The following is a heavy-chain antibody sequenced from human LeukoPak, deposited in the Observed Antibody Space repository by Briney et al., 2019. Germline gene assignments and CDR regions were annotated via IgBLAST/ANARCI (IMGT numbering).Heavy chain of an antibody. CDR1: GVTFSSYA. V-gene: IGHV3-30*03. CDR2: ISYDGSSQ. D-gene: IGHD5-12*01. Sequence: PGRSLRLSCVVSGVTFSSYAMHWVRQAPGKGLEWVAVISYDGSSQYNADSVKGRFTISRDSSLSLQMNSLRTEDTAVYYCARAAFSGFGIDYWGQGTLVTVSS. J-gene: IGHJ4*02. CDR3: ARAAFSGFGIDY.